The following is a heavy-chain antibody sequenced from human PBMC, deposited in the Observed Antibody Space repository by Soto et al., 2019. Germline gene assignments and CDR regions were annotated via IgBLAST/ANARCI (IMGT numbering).Heavy chain of an antibody. CDR2: IIPVLNIT. CDR1: GGTFTNST. J-gene: IGHJ4*02. V-gene: IGHV1-69*02. CDR3: AKAPTASAPFLF. Sequence: QVQLVQSGTEMKGPGSSVKVSCETSGGTFTNSTFNWVRQAPGQGLEWMGWIIPVLNITNYAQKFQGRINIAADKSTSTAYLELSSLRSEDTAIYFCAKAPTASAPFLFWVQGTLVTVSS. D-gene: IGHD2-21*01.